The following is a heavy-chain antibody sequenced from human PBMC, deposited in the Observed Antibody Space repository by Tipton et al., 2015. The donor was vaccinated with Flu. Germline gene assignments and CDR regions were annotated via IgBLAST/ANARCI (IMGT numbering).Heavy chain of an antibody. V-gene: IGHV4-61*05. D-gene: IGHD4-11*01. CDR2: IYYSEST. Sequence: TLSLTCNVSGGSISTTTYYWGWIRQPPGKGLEWIGYIYYSESTNYNPSLKSRVTISVDTSKNQFSLQLNSVTAADTAVYYCASATTVTTSGMDVWGQGTTVTVSS. J-gene: IGHJ6*02. CDR1: GGSISTTTYY. CDR3: ASATTVTTSGMDV.